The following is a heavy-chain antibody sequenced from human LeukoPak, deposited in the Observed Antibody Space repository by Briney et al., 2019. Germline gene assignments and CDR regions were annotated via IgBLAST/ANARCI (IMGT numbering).Heavy chain of an antibody. CDR2: IYYSGST. Sequence: NPSETLSLTCTVSGGSISSSSYYWGWIRQPPGKGLEWIGSIYYSGSTYYNPSLKSRVTISVDTSKNQFSLKLSSVTAADTAVYYCARDVGATSSSYWYFDLWGRGTLVTVSS. V-gene: IGHV4-39*07. CDR3: ARDVGATSSSYWYFDL. D-gene: IGHD1-26*01. J-gene: IGHJ2*01. CDR1: GGSISSSSYY.